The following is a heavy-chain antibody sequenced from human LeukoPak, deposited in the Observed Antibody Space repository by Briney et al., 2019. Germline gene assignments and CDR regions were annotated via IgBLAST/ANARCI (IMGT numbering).Heavy chain of an antibody. J-gene: IGHJ4*02. CDR3: GGEESYGFTIDY. CDR2: ISSSSSYI. Sequence: PGGCLRLSCAPSGFTFSSYSMNSVRQAPGKGLECVTSISSSSSYIYYADSVKGRFTISRDNAKNSLYLQMNSLRAEDPPVYYCGGEESYGFTIDYWGQGTLVTVSS. V-gene: IGHV3-21*01. D-gene: IGHD5-18*01. CDR1: GFTFSSYS.